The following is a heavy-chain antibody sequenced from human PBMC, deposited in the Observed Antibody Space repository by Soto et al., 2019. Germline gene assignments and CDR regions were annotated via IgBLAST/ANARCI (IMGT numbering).Heavy chain of an antibody. J-gene: IGHJ4*02. CDR2: IYYSGST. V-gene: IGHV4-39*01. D-gene: IGHD6-19*01. CDR3: ASYSSGWYDY. Sequence: QLQLQESGPGLVKPSETLSLTCTVSGGSISSSSYYWGWIRQPPGKGLEWIGSIYYSGSTYYNPSLKSRVTISVDTSKNQSSLKLSSVTAADTAVYYCASYSSGWYDYWGQGTLVTVSS. CDR1: GGSISSSSYY.